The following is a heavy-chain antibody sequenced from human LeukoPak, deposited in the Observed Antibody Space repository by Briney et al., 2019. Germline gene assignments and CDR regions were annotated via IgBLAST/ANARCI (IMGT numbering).Heavy chain of an antibody. D-gene: IGHD3-3*01. J-gene: IGHJ6*02. CDR1: GYTFTTYD. CDR3: ARGAIFGVTTRGYGMDV. V-gene: IGHV1-8*01. Sequence: EASVKVSCKASGYTFTTYDINWVRQAPGQGLEWVAWMNPNSGGTVYAQNFQGRVTLARDTSIGTAYMELNSLRSEDTAVYYCARGAIFGVTTRGYGMDVRGQGTTVTVSS. CDR2: MNPNSGGT.